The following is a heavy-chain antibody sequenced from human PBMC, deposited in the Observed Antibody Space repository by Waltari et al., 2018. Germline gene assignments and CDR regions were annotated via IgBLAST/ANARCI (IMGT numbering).Heavy chain of an antibody. D-gene: IGHD5-12*01. V-gene: IGHV4-31*03. J-gene: IGHJ4*02. CDR2: IYYSGST. CDR1: GGSISSGGYY. Sequence: QVQLQESGPGLVKPSQTLSLTCTVSGGSISSGGYYWSWIRQHPGKGLEWVGYIYYSGSTYYNPSLKSRVTISVDTSKNQFSLKLSSVTAADTAVYYCARDHATRWLQFGGYYFDYWGQGTLVTVSS. CDR3: ARDHATRWLQFGGYYFDY.